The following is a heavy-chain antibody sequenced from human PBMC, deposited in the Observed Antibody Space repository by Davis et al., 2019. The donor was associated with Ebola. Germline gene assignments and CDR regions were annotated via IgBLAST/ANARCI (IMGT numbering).Heavy chain of an antibody. CDR1: GFTFSSYW. CDR2: IKQDGSEK. CDR3: ASQRFLEPYYYYYGMDV. Sequence: GESLKISCAASGFTFSSYWMSWVRQAPGKGLEWVANIKQDGSEKYYVDSVKGRFTISRDNAKNSLYLQMNSLKTEDTAVYYCASQRFLEPYYYYYGMDVWGQGTTVTVSS. J-gene: IGHJ6*02. V-gene: IGHV3-7*03. D-gene: IGHD3-3*01.